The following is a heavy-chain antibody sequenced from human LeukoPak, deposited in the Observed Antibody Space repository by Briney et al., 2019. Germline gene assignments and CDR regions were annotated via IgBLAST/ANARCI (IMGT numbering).Heavy chain of an antibody. J-gene: IGHJ6*03. V-gene: IGHV3-23*01. CDR3: AKDLGVTGYYYYYMDV. CDR2: ISGSGGST. CDR1: GFTFSSYA. Sequence: GGSLRLSCAASGFTFSSYAMSWVRQVPGKGLEWVSAISGSGGSTYYADSVKGRFTISRDNSKNTLYLQMNSLRAEDTAVYYCAKDLGVTGYYYYYMDVWGKGTTVTVSS. D-gene: IGHD4-11*01.